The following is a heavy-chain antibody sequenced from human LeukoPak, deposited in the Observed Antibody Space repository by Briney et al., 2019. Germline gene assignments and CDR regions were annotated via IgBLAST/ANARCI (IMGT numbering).Heavy chain of an antibody. CDR2: IYTSGST. J-gene: IGHJ4*02. CDR1: GGSISSGSYY. Sequence: PSETLSLTCTVSGGSISSGSYYWSWIRQPAGKGLEWIGRIYTSGSTNYNPSLKSRVTISVDTSKNQFSLKLSSVTAADTAVYYCARESGPLNYWGQGTLVTVSS. D-gene: IGHD3-10*01. V-gene: IGHV4-61*02. CDR3: ARESGPLNY.